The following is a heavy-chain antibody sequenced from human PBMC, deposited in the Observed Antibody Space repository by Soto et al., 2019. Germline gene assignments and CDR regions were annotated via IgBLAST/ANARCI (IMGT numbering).Heavy chain of an antibody. D-gene: IGHD6-13*01. CDR1: GGSISSGGYY. CDR2: IYYSGST. CDR3: ARELAAAGIDYYYGMDV. Sequence: SETLSLTCTVSGGSISSGGYYWSWIRQHPGKGLEWIGYIYYSGSTYYNPSLKSRVTISVDTSKNQFSLKLSSVTAADTAVYYCARELAAAGIDYYYGMDVWGQGTTVTVSS. J-gene: IGHJ6*02. V-gene: IGHV4-31*03.